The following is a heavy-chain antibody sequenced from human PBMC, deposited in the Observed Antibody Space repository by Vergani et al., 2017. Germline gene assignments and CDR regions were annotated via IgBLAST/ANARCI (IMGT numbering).Heavy chain of an antibody. CDR1: GFTFNHYA. D-gene: IGHD5-12*01. CDR3: AKANPRNSGYDYLYYYHAMDV. J-gene: IGHJ6*02. Sequence: EVQLLESGGDLVQPGGSLRLSCAASGFTFNHYAMNWVRQAPGKGLEWVSGISGRGGSTYYAGSVKGRFTISRDSSKNTLYLQMNSLSAGATALYYCAKANPRNSGYDYLYYYHAMDVWGQGTTVTVSS. CDR2: ISGRGGST. V-gene: IGHV3-23*01.